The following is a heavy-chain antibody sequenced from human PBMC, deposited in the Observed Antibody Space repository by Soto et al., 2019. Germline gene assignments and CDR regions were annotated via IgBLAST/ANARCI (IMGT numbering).Heavy chain of an antibody. V-gene: IGHV3-48*03. CDR2: ISSSGSTI. Sequence: GGSLRLSCAASGFTFSSYEMNWVRQAPGKGLEWVSYISSSGSTIYYADSVKGRFTISRDNAKNSLYLQMNSLRAEDTAVYYCARQAAAGFFDYWGQGTQVTVSS. CDR3: ARQAAAGFFDY. CDR1: GFTFSSYE. D-gene: IGHD6-13*01. J-gene: IGHJ4*02.